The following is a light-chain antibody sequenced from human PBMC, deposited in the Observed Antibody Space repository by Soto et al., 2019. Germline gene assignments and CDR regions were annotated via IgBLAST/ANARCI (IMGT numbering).Light chain of an antibody. CDR3: QQRSNWPSLT. Sequence: IVLTQSPGTLALSPGERATLSCRASQSVSSNYLAWYQQKPGQAPRFLIYGASTRANGIPDRFSGSGSGTDFTLTISSLQSEDFAVYYCQQRSNWPSLTFGGGTKVDI. CDR2: GAS. J-gene: IGKJ4*01. V-gene: IGKV3D-20*02. CDR1: QSVSSNY.